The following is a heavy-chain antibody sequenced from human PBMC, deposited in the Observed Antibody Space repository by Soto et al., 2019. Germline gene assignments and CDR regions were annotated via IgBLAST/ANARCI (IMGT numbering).Heavy chain of an antibody. CDR2: IWYDGSNK. V-gene: IGHV3-33*01. CDR3: ARGRYCSSTSCSPMDV. CDR1: GFTFSSYG. J-gene: IGHJ6*02. Sequence: GGSLRLSCAASGFTFSSYGMHWVRQAPGKGLEWVAVIWYDGSNKYYADSVKGRFTISRDNSKNTLYLQMNSLRAEDTAVYYCARGRYCSSTSCSPMDVWGQGTTVTVSS. D-gene: IGHD2-2*01.